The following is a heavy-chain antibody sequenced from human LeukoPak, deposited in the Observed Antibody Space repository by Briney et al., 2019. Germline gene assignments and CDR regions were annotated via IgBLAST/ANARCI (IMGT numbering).Heavy chain of an antibody. V-gene: IGHV4-59*08. CDR1: GGSISSYY. CDR3: ARLHYDFWRFDP. J-gene: IGHJ5*02. D-gene: IGHD3-3*01. Sequence: SETLSLTCTVSGGSISSYYWSWIRQPPGKGLEWIGHIHNSGSTTYNPSLKSRVTISIDTSKNRFSLKLISVTAADTAVYYCARLHYDFWRFDPWGQGTLVTVSS. CDR2: IHNSGST.